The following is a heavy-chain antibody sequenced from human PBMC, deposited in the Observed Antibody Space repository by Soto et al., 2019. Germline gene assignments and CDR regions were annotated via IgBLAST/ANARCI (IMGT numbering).Heavy chain of an antibody. D-gene: IGHD2-2*01. Sequence: SETLSLTCAVYRGSLSGYYWSWIRQSPGEGLEWIGEIHHSGSTNYNPSLKSRVTISADTSKNRLSLKLSSVTAADTAVYYCAGESCGTSSCSMETKYFGMDVWGQGTTVTVSS. V-gene: IGHV4-34*01. CDR2: IHHSGST. J-gene: IGHJ6*02. CDR3: AGESCGTSSCSMETKYFGMDV. CDR1: RGSLSGYY.